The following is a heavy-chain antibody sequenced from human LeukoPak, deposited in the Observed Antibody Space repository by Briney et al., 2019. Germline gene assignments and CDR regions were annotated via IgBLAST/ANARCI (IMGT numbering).Heavy chain of an antibody. CDR1: GYSLNSGYF. D-gene: IGHD5-12*01. CDR2: IYHSGST. CDR3: ARDLGYSGFDWAP. Sequence: PSETLSLTCTVSGYSLNSGYFWGWIRQPPGKRLEWIGSIYHSGSTYYSPSLRSRVTISVDTSKNQFFLKLSSVTAADTAMYYCARDLGYSGFDWAPWGQGTLVTVSS. V-gene: IGHV4-38-2*02. J-gene: IGHJ5*02.